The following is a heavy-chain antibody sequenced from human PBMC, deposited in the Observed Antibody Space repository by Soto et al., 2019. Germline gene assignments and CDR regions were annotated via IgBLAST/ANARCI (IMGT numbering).Heavy chain of an antibody. D-gene: IGHD5-18*01. Sequence: ASVKVSCKASGYTFTSYGISWVRQAPGQGLEWMGWISAYNGNTNYAQKLQGRVTMTTDTSTSTAHMELRSLRSDDTAVYYCARDSETAMEPVYYYYYGMDVWGQGTTVTVSS. CDR1: GYTFTSYG. J-gene: IGHJ6*02. CDR3: ARDSETAMEPVYYYYYGMDV. CDR2: ISAYNGNT. V-gene: IGHV1-18*04.